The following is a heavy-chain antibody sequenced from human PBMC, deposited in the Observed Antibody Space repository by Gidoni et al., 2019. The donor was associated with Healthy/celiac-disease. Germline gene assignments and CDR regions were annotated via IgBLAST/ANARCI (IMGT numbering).Heavy chain of an antibody. CDR3: ARVLADSSSSDYYYYYMDV. J-gene: IGHJ6*03. CDR1: GGSISSYY. Sequence: QVQLQESGPGLVKPSETLSLTCTVSGGSISSYYWRWIRQPPWKGLEWIGYIYYSGSTTYNPSLKSRVTISVDTSKNQFSLKLSSVTAADTAVYYCARVLADSSSSDYYYYYMDVWGKGTTVTVSS. D-gene: IGHD6-6*01. CDR2: IYYSGST. V-gene: IGHV4-59*01.